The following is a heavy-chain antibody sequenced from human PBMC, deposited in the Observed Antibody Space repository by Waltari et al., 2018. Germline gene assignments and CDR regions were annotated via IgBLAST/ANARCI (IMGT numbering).Heavy chain of an antibody. CDR3: ARARRDTAFFDP. CDR2: ISSSSSYI. J-gene: IGHJ5*02. CDR1: GFTFSSYS. D-gene: IGHD5-18*01. V-gene: IGHV3-21*01. Sequence: EVQLVESGGGLVKPGGSLRLSCAASGFTFSSYSMNWVRQAPGKGLEWVSSISSSSSYIYYADSVKGRFTISRDNAKNSLYLQMNSLRAEDTAVYYCARARRDTAFFDPWGQGTLVTVSS.